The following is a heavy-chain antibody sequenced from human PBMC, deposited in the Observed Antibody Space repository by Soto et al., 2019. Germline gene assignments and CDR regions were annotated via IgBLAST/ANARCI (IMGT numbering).Heavy chain of an antibody. CDR2: IVPILGTG. CDR3: AREEGSYNMGTFPFYYMDG. Sequence: QVQLVQSGPEVKKSGSSVKVSCKLSGGTFTSDTISWLRLAPGQGLEWMGRIVPILGTGNYAQKFQGRVTITEDRSTNTGYMELGSLTSEDTAIYYGAREEGSYNMGTFPFYYMDGWCNGTTVTVSS. D-gene: IGHD3-10*01. CDR1: GGTFTSDT. J-gene: IGHJ6*03. V-gene: IGHV1-69*08.